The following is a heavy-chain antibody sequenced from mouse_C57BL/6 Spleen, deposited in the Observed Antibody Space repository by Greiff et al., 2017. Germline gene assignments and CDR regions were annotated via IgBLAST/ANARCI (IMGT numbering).Heavy chain of an antibody. CDR3: ASGGDGNYDFDD. J-gene: IGHJ2*01. CDR1: GYAFSSYW. Sequence: QVQLQQSGAELVKPGASVKISCKASGYAFSSYWMNWVKQRPGKGLEWIGQIYPGDGDTNYNGKFKGKATLTADKSSSTAYMQLSSLTSVDSAVYYCASGGDGNYDFDDWGQGTTLTVSS. D-gene: IGHD2-1*01. V-gene: IGHV1-80*01. CDR2: IYPGDGDT.